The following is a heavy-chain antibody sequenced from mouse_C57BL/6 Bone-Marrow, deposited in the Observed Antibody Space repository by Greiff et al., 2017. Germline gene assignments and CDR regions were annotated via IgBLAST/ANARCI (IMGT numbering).Heavy chain of an antibody. CDR1: GFTFSSYT. V-gene: IGHV5-9*01. Sequence: EVNVVESGGGLVKPGGSLKLSCAASGFTFSSYTMSWVRQTPEKRLEWVATISGGGGNTYYPDSVKGRFTISRDNAKNTLYLQMSSLRSEDTALYYCAREYDGYYYAMDYCGQGTSVTVSS. D-gene: IGHD2-3*01. J-gene: IGHJ4*01. CDR3: AREYDGYYYAMDY. CDR2: ISGGGGNT.